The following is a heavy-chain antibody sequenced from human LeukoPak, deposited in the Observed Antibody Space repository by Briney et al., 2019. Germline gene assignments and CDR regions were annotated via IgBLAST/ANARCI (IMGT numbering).Heavy chain of an antibody. J-gene: IGHJ4*02. Sequence: PGGSLRLSCAASGFTFSSYEMNWVRQAPGKGLEWVSYISSSGSTIYYADSVKGRFTISRDNAKNSLYLQMNSLRAEDTTVYYCATSDYYDSSGTGYWGQGTLVTVSS. V-gene: IGHV3-48*03. CDR3: ATSDYYDSSGTGY. D-gene: IGHD3-22*01. CDR1: GFTFSSYE. CDR2: ISSSGSTI.